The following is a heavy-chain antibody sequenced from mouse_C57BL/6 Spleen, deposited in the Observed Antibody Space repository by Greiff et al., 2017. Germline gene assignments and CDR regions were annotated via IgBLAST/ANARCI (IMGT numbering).Heavy chain of an antibody. V-gene: IGHV1-78*01. CDR2: IDPRDGST. J-gene: IGHJ3*01. D-gene: IGHD2-13*01. CDR3: ARSDGDYFAWFAY. CDR1: GYTFTDHS. Sequence: VKLMESDAELVKPGASVKISCKASGYTFTDHSIHWMKQRPEQGLEWIGYIDPRDGSTKYNEKFKGKAKLTADKSSSTAYMQLNSLTSEDSAVYFCARSDGDYFAWFAYWGQGTLVTVSA.